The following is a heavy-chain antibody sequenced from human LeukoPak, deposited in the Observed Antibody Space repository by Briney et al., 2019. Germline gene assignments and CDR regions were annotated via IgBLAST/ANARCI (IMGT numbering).Heavy chain of an antibody. CDR1: GGSISSYY. CDR3: ARSFRYSSSWYYFDY. Sequence: SETLSLTCTVSGGSISSYYWSWIRQPPGKGLEWIGYIYYSGSTSYNPSLKSRVTISVDASKNQFSLKLSSVTAADTAVYYCARSFRYSSSWYYFDYWGQGTLSPSPQ. D-gene: IGHD6-13*01. CDR2: IYYSGST. V-gene: IGHV4-59*01. J-gene: IGHJ4*02.